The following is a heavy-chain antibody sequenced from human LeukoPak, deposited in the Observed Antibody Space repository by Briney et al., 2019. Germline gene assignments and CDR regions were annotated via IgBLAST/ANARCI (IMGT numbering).Heavy chain of an antibody. V-gene: IGHV1-46*01. D-gene: IGHD2-8*01. CDR3: ARDYVDDIPMIKDY. Sequence: ASVKVSCTASGYTFTSYHMHWVRQAPGQGLEWMGKINLSGGSTAYAQKFQGRVTMTRDTSTSTVYMELSSLRSEDTAVYYCARDYVDDIPMIKDYWGQGTLVTVSS. CDR2: INLSGGST. CDR1: GYTFTSYH. J-gene: IGHJ4*02.